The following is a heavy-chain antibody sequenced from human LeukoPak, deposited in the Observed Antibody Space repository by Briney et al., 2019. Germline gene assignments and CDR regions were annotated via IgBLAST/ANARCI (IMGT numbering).Heavy chain of an antibody. Sequence: PSETLSLTCAVSGGSISSGGYSWSWIRQPPGKGLEWIGYIYYSGNTYYNPSLKSRVTISVDTSKNQFSLKLSSVTAADTAVYYCARVAATVVTPSEYYFDYWGQGTLVTVSS. CDR2: IYYSGNT. CDR1: GGSISSGGYS. CDR3: ARVAATVVTPSEYYFDY. J-gene: IGHJ4*02. V-gene: IGHV4-30-4*07. D-gene: IGHD4-23*01.